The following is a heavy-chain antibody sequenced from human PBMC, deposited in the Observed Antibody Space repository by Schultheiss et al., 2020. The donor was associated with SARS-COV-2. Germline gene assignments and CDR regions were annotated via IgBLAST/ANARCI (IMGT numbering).Heavy chain of an antibody. CDR1: GFTFSNYA. J-gene: IGHJ4*02. Sequence: GESLKISCAASGFTFSNYAMTWVRQTPGKGLEWVSTISDSGGSTYYADSVKGRFTISRDNAKNSLYLQMNSLRAEDTAVYYCARDHVGYYKGTLDYWGQGTLVTVSS. V-gene: IGHV3-23*01. D-gene: IGHD3-9*01. CDR3: ARDHVGYYKGTLDY. CDR2: ISDSGGST.